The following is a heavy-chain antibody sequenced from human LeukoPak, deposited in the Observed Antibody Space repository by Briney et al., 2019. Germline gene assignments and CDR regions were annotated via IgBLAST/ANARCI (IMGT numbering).Heavy chain of an antibody. CDR2: ISYDGSNK. D-gene: IGHD6-19*01. Sequence: GGSLRLSCAASGFTFSSYAMHWVRQAPGKGLEWVAVISYDGSNKYYADSVKGRFTISRDNSKNTLYLQMNSLRAEDTAVYYCARDPGQKSLASFFDYWGQGTLVTVSS. CDR1: GFTFSSYA. J-gene: IGHJ4*02. V-gene: IGHV3-30*04. CDR3: ARDPGQKSLASFFDY.